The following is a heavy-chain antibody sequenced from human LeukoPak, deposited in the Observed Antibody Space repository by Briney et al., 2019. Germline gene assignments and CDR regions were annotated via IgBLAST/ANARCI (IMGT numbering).Heavy chain of an antibody. J-gene: IGHJ4*02. CDR2: IYSGGST. D-gene: IGHD3-10*01. CDR3: ARALLWFGELLSPFDY. Sequence: GGSLRLSCAASGFTVSGRFMSWVRQAPGEGLEWVSVIYSGGSTYYADSVKGRFTISRDNSKNTLYLQMNSLRAEDTAVYYCARALLWFGELLSPFDYWGQGTLVTVSS. CDR1: GFTVSGRF. V-gene: IGHV3-66*01.